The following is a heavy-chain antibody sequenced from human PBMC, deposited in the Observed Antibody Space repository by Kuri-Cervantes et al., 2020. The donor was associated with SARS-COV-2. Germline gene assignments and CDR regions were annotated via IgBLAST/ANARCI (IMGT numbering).Heavy chain of an antibody. CDR1: GGSISSYY. J-gene: IGHJ4*02. Sequence: SETLSLTCTVSGGSISSYYWSWIRQPAGKGLEWIGRIYSSGSANYNPSLKSRVTISVDTSKNQFSLKLSSVTAADTAVYYCARDLSVRAVAAPFDYWDQGTLVTVSS. D-gene: IGHD6-19*01. CDR3: ARDLSVRAVAAPFDY. V-gene: IGHV4-4*07. CDR2: IYSSGSA.